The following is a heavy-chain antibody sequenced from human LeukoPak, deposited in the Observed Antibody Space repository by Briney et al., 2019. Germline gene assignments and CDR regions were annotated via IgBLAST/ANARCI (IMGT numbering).Heavy chain of an antibody. J-gene: IGHJ4*02. CDR2: IIPILGIA. Sequence: VKLSCKASGGIFTSYAISWGPQAAGQGLEGMGRIIPILGIANYAQKFKGRVTITADKSTSTAYMELSSLRSEDTAVYYCAGRMVAATSTAGYWGQGTLVTVSS. CDR1: GGIFTSYA. CDR3: AGRMVAATSTAGY. D-gene: IGHD2-15*01. V-gene: IGHV1-69*10.